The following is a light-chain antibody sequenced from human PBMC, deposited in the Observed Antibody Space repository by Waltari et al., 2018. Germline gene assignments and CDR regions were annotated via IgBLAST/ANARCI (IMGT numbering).Light chain of an antibody. CDR3: SSYTTSSAPGV. V-gene: IGLV2-14*01. Sequence: QSALTQPASVSGSPGQSITISCSGTDSDVGAYDFVSWYQQHPGKAPHLIIYEVSNRPSGISNRFSASKSGNTAPLTISGLQAEDEADYYCSSYTTSSAPGVFGTGTRVTVL. CDR1: DSDVGAYDF. CDR2: EVS. J-gene: IGLJ1*01.